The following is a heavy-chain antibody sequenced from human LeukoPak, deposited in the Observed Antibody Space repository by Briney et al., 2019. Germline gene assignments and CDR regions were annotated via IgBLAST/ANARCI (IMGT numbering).Heavy chain of an antibody. D-gene: IGHD3-3*01. J-gene: IGHJ3*02. CDR3: ARQLDDFWSGVPGNAFDI. Sequence: PSETLSLTCTVSGGSISSSSYYWGWIRQPPGKGLEWIGSIYYSGSTYYNPSLKSRVTISVDTSKNQFSLKLSSVTAADTAVYYCARQLDDFWSGVPGNAFDIWGQGTMVTVSS. CDR2: IYYSGST. CDR1: GGSISSSSYY. V-gene: IGHV4-39*01.